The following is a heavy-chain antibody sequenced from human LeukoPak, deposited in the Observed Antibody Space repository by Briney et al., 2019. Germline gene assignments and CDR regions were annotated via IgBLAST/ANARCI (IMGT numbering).Heavy chain of an antibody. J-gene: IGHJ4*02. V-gene: IGHV4-34*01. D-gene: IGHD6-13*01. CDR1: GGSFSGYY. Sequence: SETLSLTCAVYGGSFSGYYWSWIRQPPGKGLEWIGEINHSGSTNYNPSLKSRVTISVDTSKNQFSLKLSSVTAADTAVYYCARGIRYSYAYQKAAAGELFDYWGQGTLVTVSS. CDR2: INHSGST. CDR3: ARGIRYSYAYQKAAAGELFDY.